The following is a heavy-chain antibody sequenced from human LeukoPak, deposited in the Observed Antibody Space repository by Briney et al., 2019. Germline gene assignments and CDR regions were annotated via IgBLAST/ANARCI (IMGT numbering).Heavy chain of an antibody. CDR1: GFTFSSYS. CDR2: ISTRSSYI. CDR3: ARDGDSSRDYYLDY. J-gene: IGHJ4*02. D-gene: IGHD6-13*01. V-gene: IGHV3-21*01. Sequence: GGALRLSCAASGFTFSSYSMNWVRQAPGKGLEWVSSISTRSSYIYYADSVKGRFTISRDDAKNSLYLQMNSLRAEDTAVYYCARDGDSSRDYYLDYWGQGTLVTVSS.